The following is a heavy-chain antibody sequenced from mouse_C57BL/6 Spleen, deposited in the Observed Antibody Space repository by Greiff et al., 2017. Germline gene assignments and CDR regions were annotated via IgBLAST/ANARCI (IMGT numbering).Heavy chain of an antibody. V-gene: IGHV3-6*01. CDR2: ISYDGSN. CDR3: AREGGAAQGLFAY. Sequence: EVKLQESGPGLVKPSQSLSLTCSVTGYSITSGYYWNWIRQFPGNKLEWMGYISYDGSNNYNPSLKNRISITRDTSKNQFFLKLNSVTTEDTATYYCAREGGAAQGLFAYWGQGTLVTVSA. CDR1: GYSITSGYY. D-gene: IGHD3-2*02. J-gene: IGHJ3*01.